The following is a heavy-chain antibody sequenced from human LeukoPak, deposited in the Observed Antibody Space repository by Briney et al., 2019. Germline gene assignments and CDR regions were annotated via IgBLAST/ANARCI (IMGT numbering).Heavy chain of an antibody. CDR3: ARHRDYYGSGSYINWFDP. V-gene: IGHV4-39*01. Sequence: SETLSLTCTVSGGSISSSSYYWGWIRRPPGKGLEWIGSIYYSGSTYYNPSLKSRVTISVDTSKNQFSLKLSSVTAADTAVYYCARHRDYYGSGSYINWFDPWGQGTLVSVSS. D-gene: IGHD3-10*01. J-gene: IGHJ5*02. CDR2: IYYSGST. CDR1: GGSISSSSYY.